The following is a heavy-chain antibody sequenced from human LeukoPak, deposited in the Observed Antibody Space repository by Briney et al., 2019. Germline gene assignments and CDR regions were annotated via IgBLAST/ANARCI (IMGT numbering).Heavy chain of an antibody. V-gene: IGHV7-4-1*02. J-gene: IGHJ5*02. Sequence: ASVKVSCKASGCTFTSYAMNWVRQAPGQGLEWMGWINTNTGNPTYAQDFTGRFVFSLDTSVSTAYLQISSLKAEDTAVYYCAEVSTDYGEGDWFDPWGQGTLVTVSS. CDR2: INTNTGNP. CDR1: GCTFTSYA. CDR3: AEVSTDYGEGDWFDP. D-gene: IGHD4-17*01.